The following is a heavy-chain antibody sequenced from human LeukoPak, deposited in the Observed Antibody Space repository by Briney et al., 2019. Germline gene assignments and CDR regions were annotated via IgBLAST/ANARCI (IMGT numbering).Heavy chain of an antibody. CDR3: AKAYDYGDYGDAFDI. CDR1: GFTFSSYA. D-gene: IGHD4-17*01. J-gene: IGHJ3*02. V-gene: IGHV3-23*01. CDR2: ISGSGGST. Sequence: TGGSLRLSCAASGFTFSSYAMSWVRQAPGKGLEWVSAISGSGGSTYYAGSVKGRFTISRDNSKNTLYLQMNSLRAEDTAVYYCAKAYDYGDYGDAFDIWGQGTMVTVSS.